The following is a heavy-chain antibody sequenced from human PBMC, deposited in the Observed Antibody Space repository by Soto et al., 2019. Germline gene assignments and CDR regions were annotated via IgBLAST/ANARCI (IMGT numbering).Heavy chain of an antibody. CDR3: ARRNLYCRGDACYETNDLDF. V-gene: IGHV5-51*01. D-gene: IGHD2-15*01. Sequence: PGEPLNSSFKVTGYNLTNYWVAWVRQMPGKVLELMGIVFPGDSDTRYNPSFQGQVTFSADQSTGTAFLQWTSLKAPDTATYYCARRNLYCRGDACYETNDLDFWGHGTKVNASS. J-gene: IGHJ4*01. CDR1: GYNLTNYW. CDR2: VFPGDSDT.